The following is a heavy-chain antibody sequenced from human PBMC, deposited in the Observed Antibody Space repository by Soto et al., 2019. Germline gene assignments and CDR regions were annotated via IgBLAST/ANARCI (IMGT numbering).Heavy chain of an antibody. V-gene: IGHV3-23*01. D-gene: IGHD2-15*01. CDR2: VSIGGST. CDR3: AKRRGAGGHFDY. CDR1: GFTFSSYA. Sequence: GGSLRLSCAASGFTFSSYAMGWVRQGPGKGLEWVAVVSIGGSTHYADPVRGRFTISRDNSKNTLSLQMNSLTAEDTAVYFCAKRRGAGGHFDYWGQGALVTVSS. J-gene: IGHJ4*02.